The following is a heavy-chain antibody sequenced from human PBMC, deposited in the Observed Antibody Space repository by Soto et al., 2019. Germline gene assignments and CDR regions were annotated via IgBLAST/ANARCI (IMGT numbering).Heavy chain of an antibody. CDR2: IYYSGST. D-gene: IGHD3-10*01. Sequence: PSETLSLTCTVSGGSISSSSYYWGWIRQPPGKGLEWIGSIYYSGSTYYNPSLKSRVTISVDTSKNQFSLKLSSVTAADTAVYYCARPTFGELNFDYWGQGTLVTVSS. V-gene: IGHV4-39*01. CDR1: GGSISSSSYY. CDR3: ARPTFGELNFDY. J-gene: IGHJ4*02.